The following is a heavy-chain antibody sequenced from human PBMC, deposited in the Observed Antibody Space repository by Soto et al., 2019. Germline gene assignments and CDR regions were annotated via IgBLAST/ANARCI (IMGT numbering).Heavy chain of an antibody. CDR3: ARVRGAYAIDY. J-gene: IGHJ4*02. Sequence: QVQLVESGGGLVKPGGSLRLSCAASGFTFSDYYMSWIRQAPGKGPEWVSYISTSGSTIHYVDSVKGRFTISRDNATSSLYLQMNSLRAEDTAVYYCARVRGAYAIDYWGQGTLVTVSS. CDR2: ISTSGSTI. V-gene: IGHV3-11*01. D-gene: IGHD5-12*01. CDR1: GFTFSDYY.